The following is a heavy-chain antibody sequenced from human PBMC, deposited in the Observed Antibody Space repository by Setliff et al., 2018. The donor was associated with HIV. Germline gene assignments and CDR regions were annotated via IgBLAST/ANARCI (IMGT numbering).Heavy chain of an antibody. J-gene: IGHJ6*03. CDR2: IYHSGSI. D-gene: IGHD2-15*01. Sequence: PSETLSLTCAVSNYSISSDSYWGWIRQPPGKGLEWIGSIYHSGSIYYNPSLKSRVIISVDLSKNQFSLKLSSVTAADTAVYYCARGPGGWQRDYYYYMDVWGKGTTVTVSS. CDR3: ARGPGGWQRDYYYYMDV. V-gene: IGHV4-38-2*01. CDR1: NYSISSDSY.